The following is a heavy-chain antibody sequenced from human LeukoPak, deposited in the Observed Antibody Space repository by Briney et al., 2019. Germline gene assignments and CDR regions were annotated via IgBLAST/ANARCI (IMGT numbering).Heavy chain of an antibody. CDR3: ARGSGVVIAFDI. J-gene: IGHJ3*02. CDR2: INPNSGGT. V-gene: IGHV1-2*02. D-gene: IGHD3-3*01. CDR1: GYAFTGYN. Sequence: ASVKVSCKASGYAFTGYNMHWVRQAPGQGLEWMGWINPNSGGTNYAQKFQGRVTMTRDTSISTAYMELSRLRSDDTAVYYCARGSGVVIAFDIWGQGTMVTVSS.